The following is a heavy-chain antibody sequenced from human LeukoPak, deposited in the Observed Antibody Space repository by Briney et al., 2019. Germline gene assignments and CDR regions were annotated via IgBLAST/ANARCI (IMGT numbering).Heavy chain of an antibody. D-gene: IGHD3-10*01. CDR3: ARDRISMVRGISDI. V-gene: IGHV1-18*01. CDR1: GYTFAHYG. Sequence: ASVKVSCTASGYTFAHYGISWVRQAPGKGLEWMGWLIAYNGHTNYAQKFQGRVNMTRDISTGTAYTELKSLGSDDTAVYYCARDRISMVRGISDIWGQGTLITVSS. CDR2: LIAYNGHT. J-gene: IGHJ4*02.